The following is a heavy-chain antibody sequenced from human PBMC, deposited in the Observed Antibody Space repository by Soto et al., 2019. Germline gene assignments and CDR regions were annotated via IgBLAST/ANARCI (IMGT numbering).Heavy chain of an antibody. J-gene: IGHJ4*02. D-gene: IGHD3-10*01. CDR3: SRSPEVGVRGAY. V-gene: IGHV3-21*01. CDR1: GFPFSAYN. Sequence: EVQLVESGGGLVKPGGSPRLFCTGSGFPFSAYNINWVRQAPGKGLEWVSSITVGSSHIYQPNSMKGRFTISRDDAKNSVYLQIDNLRDEDTALYYCSRSPEVGVRGAYWGQGTLVTVSS. CDR2: ITVGSSHI.